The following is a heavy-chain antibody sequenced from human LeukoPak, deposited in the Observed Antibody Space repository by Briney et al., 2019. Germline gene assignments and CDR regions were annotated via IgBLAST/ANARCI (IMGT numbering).Heavy chain of an antibody. Sequence: GRSLRLSCAASGFTFSSYAMHWVRQAPGNGLEWVAVVSYDGSNKYYADSVKGRFTISRDNSKNTLYLQMNSLRAEDTAVYYCARDSVWGSYISYYIDYWGQGSLVTVSS. CDR2: VSYDGSNK. CDR3: ARDSVWGSYISYYIDY. J-gene: IGHJ4*02. CDR1: GFTFSSYA. D-gene: IGHD3-16*01. V-gene: IGHV3-30-3*01.